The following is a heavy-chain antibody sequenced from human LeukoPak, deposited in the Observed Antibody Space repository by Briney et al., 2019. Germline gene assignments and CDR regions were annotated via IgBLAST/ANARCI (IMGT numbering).Heavy chain of an antibody. CDR2: IKQDGSEK. Sequence: PGGSLRLSCAASGFTFGSQWMSWVRQAPGKGLEWVANIKQDGSEKYYVDSVKGRFTIPRDNAKNSLYLQMNSLRAEDTAVYYCARRGMYSSSWTYFDSWGQGTLVTVSS. J-gene: IGHJ4*02. V-gene: IGHV3-7*01. CDR1: GFTFGSQW. D-gene: IGHD6-13*01. CDR3: ARRGMYSSSWTYFDS.